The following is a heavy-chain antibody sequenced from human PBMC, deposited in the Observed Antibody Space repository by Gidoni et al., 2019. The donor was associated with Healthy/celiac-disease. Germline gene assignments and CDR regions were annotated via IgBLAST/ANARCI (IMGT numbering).Heavy chain of an antibody. CDR2: ISWDGGST. CDR3: AKGNYFDY. CDR1: DDYT. J-gene: IGHJ4*02. Sequence: DDYTMHWVRQAPGKGLEWVSLISWDGGSTYYADSVKCRFTISRDNSKNSLYLQMNSLRTEDTALYYCAKGNYFDYWGQGTLVTVSS. V-gene: IGHV3-43*01.